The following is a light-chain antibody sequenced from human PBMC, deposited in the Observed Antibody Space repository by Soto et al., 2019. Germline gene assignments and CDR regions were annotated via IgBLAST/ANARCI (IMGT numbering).Light chain of an antibody. CDR2: YVS. CDR1: SRDVGGYNY. J-gene: IGLJ1*01. CDR3: CSYAGSAYG. Sequence: QSVLTQPRSVSGSPGQSVTISCSGTSRDVGGYNYVSWYQQHPVKAPKLMIYYVSKRPSGVPDRFSGSKSGNTASLTISGLQAEDEADYYCCSYAGSAYGFGPGTPLTVL. V-gene: IGLV2-11*02.